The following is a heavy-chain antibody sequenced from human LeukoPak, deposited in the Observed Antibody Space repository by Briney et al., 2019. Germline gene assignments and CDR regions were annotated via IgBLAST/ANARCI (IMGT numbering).Heavy chain of an antibody. J-gene: IGHJ4*02. CDR1: GGSISSSNYY. CDR2: LYYSGST. D-gene: IGHD5-24*01. V-gene: IGHV4-39*02. Sequence: SETLSLTCTVSGGSISSSNYYWGWIRQPPGKGLEWIGSLYYSGSTYYNPSLKSRVTVSVDTSKNQFSLKLSSVTAADTAVYYCAKDILVSRWLQLWSRSLFDYWGQGTLVTVSS. CDR3: AKDILVSRWLQLWSRSLFDY.